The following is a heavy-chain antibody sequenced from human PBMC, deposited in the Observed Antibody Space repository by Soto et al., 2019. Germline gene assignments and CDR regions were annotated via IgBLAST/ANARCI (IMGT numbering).Heavy chain of an antibody. V-gene: IGHV3-23*01. CDR2: LLRPRSSS. D-gene: IGHD3-16*01. CDR3: AKDAIANDGIWLMDS. CDR1: GFMFSDDA. Sequence: GPSLTLSRAPSGFMFSDDAMTWHRQEPGKELEWVSGLLRPRSSSYYADSVKGRFTISGDTSANTVYLQMDSLRAEDTAVYYCAKDAIANDGIWLMDSWGQGTLVTVSS. J-gene: IGHJ5*02.